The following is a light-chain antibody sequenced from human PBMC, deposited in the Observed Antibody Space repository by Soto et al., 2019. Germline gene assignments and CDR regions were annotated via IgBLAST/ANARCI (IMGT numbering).Light chain of an antibody. CDR3: QQYKDWRT. CDR2: GAS. J-gene: IGKJ1*01. CDR1: ENIAKY. V-gene: IGKV1-39*01. Sequence: DIQMTQSPSSLSASVGDRVTITCRASENIAKYLNWYQQKQGKAPKILIYGASSLQSGVPSRFSGSGSGTDFTLTISSLQPEDFGVYYCQQYKDWRTFGQGTNVDIK.